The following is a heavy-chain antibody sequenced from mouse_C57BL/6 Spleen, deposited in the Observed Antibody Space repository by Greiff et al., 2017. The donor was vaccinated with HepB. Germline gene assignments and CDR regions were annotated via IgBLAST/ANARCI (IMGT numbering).Heavy chain of an antibody. J-gene: IGHJ1*03. Sequence: EVMLVESGGGLVQPGGSLKLSCAASGFTFSDYGMAWVRQAPRKGPEWVAFISNLAYSIYYADTVTGRFTISRENAKNTLYLEMSSLRSEDTAMYYCARRGGNYGYFDVWGTGTTVTVSS. V-gene: IGHV5-15*04. CDR2: ISNLAYSI. CDR1: GFTFSDYG. D-gene: IGHD1-1*02. CDR3: ARRGGNYGYFDV.